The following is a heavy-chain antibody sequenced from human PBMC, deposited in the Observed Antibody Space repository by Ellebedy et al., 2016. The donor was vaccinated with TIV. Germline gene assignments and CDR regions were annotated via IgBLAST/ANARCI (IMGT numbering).Heavy chain of an antibody. V-gene: IGHV1-18*01. CDR3: ARAPFKGSSGWYNPTYYYYHMDV. Sequence: ASVKVSCXASGCTFSSYAISWVRQAPGQGLEWMGWINTYNGNTDYAQKFQGRVTMTTDTSTGTAYMELRSLTSDDTAVYYCARAPFKGSSGWYNPTYYYYHMDVWGSGTTVTVSS. J-gene: IGHJ6*03. D-gene: IGHD6-19*01. CDR1: GCTFSSYA. CDR2: INTYNGNT.